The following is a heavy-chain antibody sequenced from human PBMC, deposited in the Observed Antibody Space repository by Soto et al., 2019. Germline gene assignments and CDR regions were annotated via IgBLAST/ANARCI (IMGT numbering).Heavy chain of an antibody. D-gene: IGHD4-17*01. Sequence: SETLSLTCAVSGGSISSSSWWSWVRQPPGKGLEWIGEIYHSGSTNYNPSLKSRVTISVDKSKNQFSLKLSSVTAADTAVYYCARRSASYGDHLYYYYYGMDVWGQGTTVTVSS. CDR3: ARRSASYGDHLYYYYYGMDV. J-gene: IGHJ6*02. CDR2: IYHSGST. CDR1: GGSISSSSW. V-gene: IGHV4-4*02.